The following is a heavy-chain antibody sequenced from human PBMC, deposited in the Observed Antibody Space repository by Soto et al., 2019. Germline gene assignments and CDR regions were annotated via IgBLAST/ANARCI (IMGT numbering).Heavy chain of an antibody. CDR2: INPNSGGT. D-gene: IGHD2-2*01. CDR3: ARVGTHCSSTSGYGFDP. J-gene: IGHJ5*02. V-gene: IGHV1-2*04. CDR1: GYTFTGYY. Sequence: QVQLVQSGAEVKKPGASVKVSCKASGYTFTGYYMHWVRQAPGQGLEWMGWINPNSGGTNYAQKFQGWVTMTRDTSISTAYMELSRLRSDDTAVYYCARVGTHCSSTSGYGFDPWGQGTLVTVSS.